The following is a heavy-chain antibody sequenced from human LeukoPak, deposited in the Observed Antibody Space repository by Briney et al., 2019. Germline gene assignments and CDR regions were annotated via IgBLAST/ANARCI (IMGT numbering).Heavy chain of an antibody. D-gene: IGHD6-6*01. J-gene: IGHJ5*02. CDR2: IKQDGSEK. CDR3: AKDESYSSSGWFDP. V-gene: IGHV3-7*03. Sequence: GGSLRLSCAASGFTFSSYWMSWVRQAPGKGLEWVANIKQDGSEKYYVDSVKGRFTISRDNAKNSLYLQMNSLRAEDTALYYCAKDESYSSSGWFDPWGQETLVTVSS. CDR1: GFTFSSYW.